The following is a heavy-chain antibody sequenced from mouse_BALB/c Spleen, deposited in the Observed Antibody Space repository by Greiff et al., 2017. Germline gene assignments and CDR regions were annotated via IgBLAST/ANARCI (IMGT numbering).Heavy chain of an antibody. D-gene: IGHD2-1*01. J-gene: IGHJ3*01. CDR3: ARDAGGNLFAY. CDR1: GFTFTDYY. V-gene: IGHV7-1*02. CDR2: SRNKANDYTT. Sequence: EVMLVESGGGLVQPGGSLRLSCATSGFTFTDYYMSWVRQPPGKRLEWIAASRNKANDYTTEYSASVKGRFIVSRDTSQSILYLQMNALRAEDTAIYYCARDAGGNLFAYWGQGTLVTVSA.